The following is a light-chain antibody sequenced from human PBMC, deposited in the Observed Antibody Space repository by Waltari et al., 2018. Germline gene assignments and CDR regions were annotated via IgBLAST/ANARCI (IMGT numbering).Light chain of an antibody. CDR1: GSDVGGYNY. V-gene: IGLV2-14*01. J-gene: IGLJ1*01. CDR2: EVS. Sequence: QSALTQPASVSGSPGQSITISCTGTGSDVGGYNYVSWYQHHPGKAPQLMIYEVSNRPCGVSNRFSGSKSGITASLTISGLQAEDEADYYCSSYTSSGTYVFGTGTKVTVL. CDR3: SSYTSSGTYV.